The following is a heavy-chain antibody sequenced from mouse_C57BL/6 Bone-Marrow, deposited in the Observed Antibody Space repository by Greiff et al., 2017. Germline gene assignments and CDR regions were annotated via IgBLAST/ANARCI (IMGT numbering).Heavy chain of an antibody. CDR3: ASSGPLGRSFDY. D-gene: IGHD4-1*01. Sequence: QVQLQQSGAELVKPGASVKMSCKASGYTFTSYWITWVKQRPGQGLEWIGDIYPTSGRTNYNEKFKSKAILTEDTSSNTAYMQLSSLSSEDSAVLYGASSGPLGRSFDYWGQGTTLTVSS. V-gene: IGHV1-55*01. J-gene: IGHJ2*01. CDR1: GYTFTSYW. CDR2: IYPTSGRT.